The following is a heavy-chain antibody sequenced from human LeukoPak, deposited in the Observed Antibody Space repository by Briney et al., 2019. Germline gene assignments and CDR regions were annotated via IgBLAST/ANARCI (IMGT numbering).Heavy chain of an antibody. CDR1: GYTFTGYY. CDR3: ARGLSVRGGNWFDP. J-gene: IGHJ5*02. D-gene: IGHD3-10*01. V-gene: IGHV1-2*04. CDR2: INPNSGST. Sequence: ASVKVSCKASGYTFTGYYMHWVRQAPGQGLEWMGWINPNSGSTNYAQKFQGWVTMTRDTSISTAYMELSRLRSDDTAVYYCARGLSVRGGNWFDPWGQGTLVTVSS.